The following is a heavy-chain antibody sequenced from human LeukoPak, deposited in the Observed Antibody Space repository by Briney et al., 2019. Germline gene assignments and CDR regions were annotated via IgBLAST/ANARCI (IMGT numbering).Heavy chain of an antibody. V-gene: IGHV1-18*01. J-gene: IGHJ4*02. CDR2: ISTYNSNT. Sequence: GASVKVSCKASGYSFVLYGISWMRQAPGQGPEWMGWISTYNSNTKYAQKFQGRVTMTTDTSTTTAYLELRSLRSDDTAVYYCARDEDYGIFVNIDYWGQGTLVTVSS. D-gene: IGHD4-17*01. CDR3: ARDEDYGIFVNIDY. CDR1: GYSFVLYG.